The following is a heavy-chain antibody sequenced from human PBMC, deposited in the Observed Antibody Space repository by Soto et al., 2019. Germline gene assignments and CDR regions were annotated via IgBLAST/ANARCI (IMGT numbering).Heavy chain of an antibody. Sequence: GGSLRLSCAASGFTVSSNYMSWVRQAPGKGLEWVSVIYSGGSTYYADSVKGRFTISRDNSKNTLYLQMNSLRAEDTAVYYCARDSTALGLYYFDYWGQGTLVTVSS. CDR3: ARDSTALGLYYFDY. CDR2: IYSGGST. D-gene: IGHD2-21*02. J-gene: IGHJ4*02. CDR1: GFTVSSNY. V-gene: IGHV3-53*01.